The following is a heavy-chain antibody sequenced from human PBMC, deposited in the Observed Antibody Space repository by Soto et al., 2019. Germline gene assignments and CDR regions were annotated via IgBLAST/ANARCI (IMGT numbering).Heavy chain of an antibody. J-gene: IGHJ4*02. CDR3: ARDENWGRPDY. CDR2: ISNDGSNK. D-gene: IGHD7-27*01. Sequence: PGGSLRLSCAASRFTFSSYGMHWVRQAPGKGLEWVAVISNDGSNKYYVDSVKGRFTISRDNSKNTVYLQMNSLRAEDTAVYYCARDENWGRPDYWGQGTLVTVSS. CDR1: RFTFSSYG. V-gene: IGHV3-30*03.